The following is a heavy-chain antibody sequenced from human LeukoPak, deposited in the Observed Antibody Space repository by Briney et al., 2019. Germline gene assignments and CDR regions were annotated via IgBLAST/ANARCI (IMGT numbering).Heavy chain of an antibody. CDR2: IKQDVSEK. V-gene: IGHV3-7*04. J-gene: IGHJ4*02. CDR1: GFTFSNYW. Sequence: GGSLRLSCAASGFTFSNYWMNWVRQAPGKGLEWVANIKQDVSEKYYVHTVKGRFTISRDNAKGSLYLQMNSLRAEDTAVYYCARGPPPYYNFWSAYYFEYWGQGTLVTVSS. CDR3: ARGPPPYYNFWSAYYFEY. D-gene: IGHD3-3*01.